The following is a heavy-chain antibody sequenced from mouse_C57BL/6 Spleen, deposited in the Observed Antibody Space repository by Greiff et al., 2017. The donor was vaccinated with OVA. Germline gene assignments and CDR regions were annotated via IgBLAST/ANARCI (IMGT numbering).Heavy chain of an antibody. CDR2: ISSGSSTI. Sequence: EVKVVESGGGLVKPGGSLKLSCAASGFTFSDYGMHWVRQAPEKGLAWVAYISSGSSTIYYADTVKGRFTISRDNAKNTLFLQMTSLRSEDTAMYYCAREGVYDGYYVEAMDYWGQGTSVTVSS. D-gene: IGHD2-3*01. V-gene: IGHV5-17*01. CDR1: GFTFSDYG. J-gene: IGHJ4*01. CDR3: AREGVYDGYYVEAMDY.